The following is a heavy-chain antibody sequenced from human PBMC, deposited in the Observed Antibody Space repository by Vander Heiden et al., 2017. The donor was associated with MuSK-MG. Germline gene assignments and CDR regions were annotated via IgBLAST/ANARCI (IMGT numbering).Heavy chain of an antibody. CDR1: GFNFAGYA. J-gene: IGHJ4*02. V-gene: IGHV3-30-3*01. CDR2: ISDDGTNE. Sequence: QVQLVESGGGVVRPGGSLRLSCAASGFNFAGYAMHWVRQSPGKGLEWVAFISDDGTNEDYATSVKGRFTISRDNSKNTVYLQMNGLRGDDTAVYFCASVDYFGSGSSAYLSGGGPVDYWGQGTLVAVSS. CDR3: ASVDYFGSGSSAYLSGGGPVDY. D-gene: IGHD3-10*01.